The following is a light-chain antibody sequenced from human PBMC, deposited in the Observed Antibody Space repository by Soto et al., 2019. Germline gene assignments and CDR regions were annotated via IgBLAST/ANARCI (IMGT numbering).Light chain of an antibody. V-gene: IGKV3-11*01. J-gene: IGKJ5*01. Sequence: EIVLTQSPATLSLSPGERATLSCRASQSVSRYLAWYQQKPGQAPRLLIYDASNRATGIPARFRGSGSGTDFTHTISSLEPEDFAVYYCQQRSNWITFGQGTRLEIK. CDR3: QQRSNWIT. CDR2: DAS. CDR1: QSVSRY.